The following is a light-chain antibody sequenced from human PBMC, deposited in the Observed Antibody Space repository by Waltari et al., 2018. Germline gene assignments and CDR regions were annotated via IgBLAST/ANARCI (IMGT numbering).Light chain of an antibody. Sequence: QSVLTQSPSASGTPGQRVTISCSGSTPNIGRNTITWYQHLPGAAPRLLIYNNDQRPSGVPDRFSGSKSGTSASLVISGLQSEDEADYYCASWDDSLSGHYVFATGTKVTVL. V-gene: IGLV1-44*01. CDR3: ASWDDSLSGHYV. CDR2: NND. CDR1: TPNIGRNT. J-gene: IGLJ1*01.